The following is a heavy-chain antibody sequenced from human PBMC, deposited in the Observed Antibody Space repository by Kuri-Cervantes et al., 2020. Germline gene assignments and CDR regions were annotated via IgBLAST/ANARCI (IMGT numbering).Heavy chain of an antibody. Sequence: GESLKISCAASGFTFSDYYMSWIRQAPGKGLEWVSYISSSGSTIYYADSVKGRFTVSRDNSKNTLYLQMNSLRAEDAAVYYCAKVHYDILTGYYHSWYFDLWGRGTLVTVSS. V-gene: IGHV3-11*01. CDR2: ISSSGSTI. CDR1: GFTFSDYY. CDR3: AKVHYDILTGYYHSWYFDL. J-gene: IGHJ2*01. D-gene: IGHD3-9*01.